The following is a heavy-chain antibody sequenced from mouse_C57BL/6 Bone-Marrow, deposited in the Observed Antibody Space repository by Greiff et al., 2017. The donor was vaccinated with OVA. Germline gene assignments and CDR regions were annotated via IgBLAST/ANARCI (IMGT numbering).Heavy chain of an antibody. CDR1: GFSLTSYA. V-gene: IGHV2-9-1*01. D-gene: IGHD1-1*01. CDR2: IWTGGGT. J-gene: IGHJ2*01. Sequence: QVQLQQSGPGLVAPSQSLSITCTVSGFSLTSYAISWVRQPPGKGLEWLGVIWTGGGTNYNSALKSRLSISKDNSKSQVFLKMNSLQTDDTARYYCARLDGSSPLDGFDYWGQGTTLTVSS. CDR3: ARLDGSSPLDGFDY.